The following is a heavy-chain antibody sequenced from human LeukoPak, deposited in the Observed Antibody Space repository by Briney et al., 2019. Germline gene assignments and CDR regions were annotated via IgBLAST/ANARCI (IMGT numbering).Heavy chain of an antibody. V-gene: IGHV1-2*02. D-gene: IGHD4-23*01. CDR2: INPNSGGT. CDR1: GYTFTGYY. J-gene: IGHJ6*03. Sequence: ASVKVSCKASGYTFTGYYMHWVRHAPGQGLEWMGWINPNSGGTNYAQKFQGRVTMTRDTSISTAYMELSRLRSDDTAVYYCARAPAGGPGGYYYYCMDVWGKGTTVTVSS. CDR3: ARAPAGGPGGYYYYCMDV.